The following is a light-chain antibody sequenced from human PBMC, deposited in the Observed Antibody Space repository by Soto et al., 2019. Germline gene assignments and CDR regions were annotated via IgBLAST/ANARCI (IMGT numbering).Light chain of an antibody. CDR1: QGISSY. CDR3: KQYNSYSGT. J-gene: IGKJ1*01. CDR2: DAS. Sequence: DIQLTQSPSFLSASVGDRVTITCRASQGISSYLAWYQQKPGKAHKLLIYDASSLESGVQSRFSGSGSGTEFTLTISSLQPDDFATYYCKQYNSYSGTFGQGTKVDIK. V-gene: IGKV1-5*01.